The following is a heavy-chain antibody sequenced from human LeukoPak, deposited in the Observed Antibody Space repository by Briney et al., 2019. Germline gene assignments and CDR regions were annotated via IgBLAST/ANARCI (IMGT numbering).Heavy chain of an antibody. D-gene: IGHD3-22*01. V-gene: IGHV4-38-2*02. CDR2: IYHSGST. CDR1: GYSISSGYY. J-gene: IGHJ4*02. Sequence: PSETLSLTCTVSGYSISSGYYWGWIRQPPGKGLEWIGSIYHSGSTYYNPSLKSRVTISVDTSKNQFSLKLSSVTAADTAVYYCARATYDSSGYAPPSFDYWGQGTLVTVSP. CDR3: ARATYDSSGYAPPSFDY.